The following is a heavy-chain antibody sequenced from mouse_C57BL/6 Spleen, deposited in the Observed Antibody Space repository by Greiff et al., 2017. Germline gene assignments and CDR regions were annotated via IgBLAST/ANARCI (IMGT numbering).Heavy chain of an antibody. Sequence: VQLKQSGAELVRPGTSVKVSCKASGYAFTNYLIEWVKQRPGQGLEWIGVINPGSGGTNYNEKFKGKATLTADKSSSTDYMQLSSLTSEDSAVYFCASGSGSYAMDYWGEGSSVTVSS. V-gene: IGHV1-54*01. CDR1: GYAFTNYL. CDR2: INPGSGGT. J-gene: IGHJ4*01. CDR3: ASGSGSYAMDY. D-gene: IGHD3-2*02.